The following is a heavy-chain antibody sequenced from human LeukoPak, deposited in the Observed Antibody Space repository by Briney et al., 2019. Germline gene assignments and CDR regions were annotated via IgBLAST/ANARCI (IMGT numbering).Heavy chain of an antibody. D-gene: IGHD5-18*01. V-gene: IGHV1-2*02. CDR1: GYAFTGYY. CDR3: ARGTGEGYSYGRYYFDY. CDR2: INPNSGGT. Sequence: ASVKVSCKASGYAFTGYYMHWVRQAPGQGLEWMGWINPNSGGTNYAQKFQGRVTMTRDTSISTAYMELSRLRSDDTAVYYCARGTGEGYSYGRYYFDYWGQGTLVTVSS. J-gene: IGHJ4*02.